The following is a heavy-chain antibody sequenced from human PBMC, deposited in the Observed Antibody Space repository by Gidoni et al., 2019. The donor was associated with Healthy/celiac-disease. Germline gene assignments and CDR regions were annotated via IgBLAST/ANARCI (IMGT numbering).Heavy chain of an antibody. CDR3: AGESKGSSWPYYFDY. V-gene: IGHV1-69*01. D-gene: IGHD6-13*01. J-gene: IGHJ4*02. Sequence: QVQLVQSGAAVKKPGSSVMASCKASGGTSSSYAISWVRQAPGQGLGWMGGIIPIFGTANYAQKFQGRVTITADESTSTAYMELSSLRSEDTAVYYCAGESKGSSWPYYFDYWGQGTLVTVSS. CDR1: GGTSSSYA. CDR2: IIPIFGTA.